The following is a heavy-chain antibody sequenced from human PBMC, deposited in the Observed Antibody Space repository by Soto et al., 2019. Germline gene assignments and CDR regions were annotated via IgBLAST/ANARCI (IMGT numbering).Heavy chain of an antibody. CDR1: GFTFSSYA. CDR3: AKSPKSNLRFLEWLHPYYYYYYGMDV. D-gene: IGHD3-3*01. CDR2: ISGSGGST. J-gene: IGHJ6*02. V-gene: IGHV3-23*01. Sequence: PGGSLRLSCAASGFTFSSYAMSWVRQAPGKGLEWVSAISGSGGSTYYADSVKGRFTISRDNSKNTLYLQMNSLRAEDTAVYYCAKSPKSNLRFLEWLHPYYYYYYGMDVWGQGTTVTVSS.